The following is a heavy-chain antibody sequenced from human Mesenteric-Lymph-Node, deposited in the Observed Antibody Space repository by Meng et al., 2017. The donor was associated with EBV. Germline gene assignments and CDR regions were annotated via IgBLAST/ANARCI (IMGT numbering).Heavy chain of an antibody. D-gene: IGHD4-17*01. CDR3: ARTNYGDYNWFDP. Sequence: QGQLEESGPGLVKPSKTLSLTCTGSGGYISSGGFYWSWIRQHPGKGLEWIGYIYYSGSTYYNPSLRSRVAISIDTSKNQFSLKLTSVTAADTAVYFCARTNYGDYNWFDPWGQGTLVTVSS. V-gene: IGHV4-31*03. CDR2: IYYSGST. CDR1: GGYISSGGFY. J-gene: IGHJ5*02.